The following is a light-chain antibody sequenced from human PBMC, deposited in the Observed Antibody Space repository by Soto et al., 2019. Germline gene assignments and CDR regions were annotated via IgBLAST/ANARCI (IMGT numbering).Light chain of an antibody. CDR1: SSNIGAGYD. Sequence: QLVLTQPPSVSGAPGQRVTISCAGSSSNIGAGYDVQWYQQLPGTAPELLIYGNNDRPSGVPDRFSGSKSGTSASLAITGLQAEDEADYYCQSYDSRLSDYVFGSGTKLTVL. J-gene: IGLJ1*01. CDR3: QSYDSRLSDYV. V-gene: IGLV1-40*01. CDR2: GNN.